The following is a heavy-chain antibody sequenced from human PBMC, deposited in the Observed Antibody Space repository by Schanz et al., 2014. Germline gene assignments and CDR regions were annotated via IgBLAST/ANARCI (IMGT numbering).Heavy chain of an antibody. J-gene: IGHJ4*02. CDR3: ARDQSPYTNSSDVRYFDY. Sequence: QVQLVQSGAEVKKPGASVKVSCKASGYTFSDYYIHWVRQAPGQGLEWMGWINPNTGDTNYALKLQGRVTMTADTSTSTAYMDLRSLRSDDTAVYYCARDQSPYTNSSDVRYFDYWGQGSLVTVSS. D-gene: IGHD6-6*01. V-gene: IGHV1-2*02. CDR2: INPNTGDT. CDR1: GYTFSDYY.